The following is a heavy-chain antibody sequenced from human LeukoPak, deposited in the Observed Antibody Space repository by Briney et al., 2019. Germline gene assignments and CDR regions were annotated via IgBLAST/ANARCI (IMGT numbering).Heavy chain of an antibody. J-gene: IGHJ4*02. CDR3: ARFPDIVATN. V-gene: IGHV4-30-4*01. CDR2: IYYSGST. Sequence: SQTLSLTCTVSVGIISSGYYNWSWIRQASGKGLEWNGYIYYSGSTYYNPSLKSRVTISVDTSKNQFSLKLSSVTAADTAVYYCARFPDIVATNWGQGTLVTVSS. D-gene: IGHD5-12*01. CDR1: VGIISSGYYN.